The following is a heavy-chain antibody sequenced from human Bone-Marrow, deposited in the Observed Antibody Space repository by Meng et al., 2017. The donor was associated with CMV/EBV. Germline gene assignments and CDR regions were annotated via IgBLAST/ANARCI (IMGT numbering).Heavy chain of an antibody. J-gene: IGHJ5*02. V-gene: IGHV1-69*10. Sequence: SVKVSCKASGYTFTSYDINWVRQATGQGLEWMGGIIPILGIANYAQKFQGRVTITADKSTSTAYMELSSLRSEDTAVYYCARWIRRYQLLPPSWFDPWGQGTLVTVSS. D-gene: IGHD2-2*01. CDR3: ARWIRRYQLLPPSWFDP. CDR1: GYTFTSYD. CDR2: IIPILGIA.